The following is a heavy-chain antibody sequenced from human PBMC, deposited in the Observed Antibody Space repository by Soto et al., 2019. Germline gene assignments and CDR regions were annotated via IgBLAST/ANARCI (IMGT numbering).Heavy chain of an antibody. D-gene: IGHD2-15*01. V-gene: IGHV4-59*01. J-gene: IGHJ4*02. CDR2: ISYSGST. Sequence: SETLSLTCTVSGGSMSSYYWTWLRQSPGRGLEWIGYISYSGSTYYNPSLKSRATISADTSKNQFSLRMNSMIAADTAVYYCARADPDASVGYWGQGTLVTVSS. CDR1: GGSMSSYY. CDR3: ARADPDASVGY.